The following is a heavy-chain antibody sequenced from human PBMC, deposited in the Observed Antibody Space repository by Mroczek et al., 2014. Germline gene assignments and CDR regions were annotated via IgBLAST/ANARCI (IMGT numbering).Heavy chain of an antibody. CDR3: ARDCGGDCSYYFDY. Sequence: QVQLQQWGPGLVKPSQTLSLTCTVSGGSISSGGYYWSWIRQHPGKGLEWIGYIYYSGSTYYNPSLKSRVTISVDTSKNQFSLKLSSVTAADTAVYYCARDCGGDCSYYFDYWGQGTLVTVSS. CDR1: GGSISSGGYY. CDR2: IYYSGST. J-gene: IGHJ4*02. V-gene: IGHV4-31*03. D-gene: IGHD2-21*01.